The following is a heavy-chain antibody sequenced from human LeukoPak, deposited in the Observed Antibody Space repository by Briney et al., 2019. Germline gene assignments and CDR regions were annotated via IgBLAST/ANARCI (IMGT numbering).Heavy chain of an antibody. J-gene: IGHJ4*02. CDR2: INSDGSST. CDR1: GFTFSSSW. CDR3: ARELRVVTAKPLDY. V-gene: IGHV3-74*01. Sequence: GGSLRLSCAASGFTFSSSWMHWVRQAPGKGLVWVSRINSDGSSTSYADSVKGRFTISRDNAKNTLYLQMNSLRAEDTAVYYRARELRVVTAKPLDYWGQGTLVTVSS. D-gene: IGHD2-21*02.